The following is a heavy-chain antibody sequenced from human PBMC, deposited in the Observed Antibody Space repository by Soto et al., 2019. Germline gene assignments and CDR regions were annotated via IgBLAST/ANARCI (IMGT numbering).Heavy chain of an antibody. J-gene: IGHJ3*02. Sequence: PGGSLRLSWAASGFTFSNYAMNWVRQAPGKGLEWVSGISGSGGSTYYADSVKGRFAISRDNFKNTLDLQMNSLRGADTAVYYCVSAKAVVIAPLGIWGQGALVTVSS. CDR1: GFTFSNYA. D-gene: IGHD2-21*01. CDR3: VSAKAVVIAPLGI. CDR2: ISGSGGST. V-gene: IGHV3-23*01.